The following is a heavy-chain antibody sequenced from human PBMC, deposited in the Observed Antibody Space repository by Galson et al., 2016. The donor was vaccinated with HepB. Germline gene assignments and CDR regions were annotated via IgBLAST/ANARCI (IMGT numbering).Heavy chain of an antibody. D-gene: IGHD4-23*01. Sequence: SLRPSCAVSGFTVSSHNMSWVRQAPGKGLEWVSVIYSGGTTDYAVSVKGRFTISRDESKNTLYLQMNSLRGDDTAVYFCARDELRYGMDVWGKGTTVTVSS. CDR2: IYSGGTT. CDR1: GFTVSSHN. J-gene: IGHJ6*04. CDR3: ARDELRYGMDV. V-gene: IGHV3-66*02.